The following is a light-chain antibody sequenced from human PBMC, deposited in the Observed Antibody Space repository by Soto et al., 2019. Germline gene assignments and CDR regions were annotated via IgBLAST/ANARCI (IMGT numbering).Light chain of an antibody. CDR3: SSYTSTSTLYV. CDR1: SSDIGGYNY. V-gene: IGLV2-14*01. J-gene: IGLJ1*01. CDR2: DVS. Sequence: QSALTQPASVSGSPGQSITISCTGTSSDIGGYNYVSWYQQLPGKVPKLMIFDVSNRPSGVSNRFSGSKSGNAASLTISGLQAEDEADYYCSSYTSTSTLYVFGAGTKVTVL.